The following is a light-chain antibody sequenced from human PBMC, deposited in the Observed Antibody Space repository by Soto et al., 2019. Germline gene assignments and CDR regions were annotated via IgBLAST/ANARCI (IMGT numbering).Light chain of an antibody. CDR1: QTVYNNY. V-gene: IGKV3D-20*01. CDR3: QQYGSSPLT. J-gene: IGKJ4*01. Sequence: EIVLTQSPATLSLSPGERATLSCGASQTVYNNYVAWYQQKPGLAPRLLISDAFTRATGVPDRFSGSASGTDFALSSGRLEPEDLAVYYCQQYGSSPLTFGGGTKVEI. CDR2: DAF.